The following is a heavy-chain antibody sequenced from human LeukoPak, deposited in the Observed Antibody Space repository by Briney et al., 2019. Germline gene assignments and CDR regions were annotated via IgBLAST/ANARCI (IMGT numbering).Heavy chain of an antibody. D-gene: IGHD4-17*01. CDR1: GFTFSTYA. Sequence: GGSLRLSCAASGFTFSTYAMKWVRQAPGKGLEWISYISSSTNTIYYADSLKGRFTISRDNAKNSLYLQMNSLKAEDTAVYYCAREKYGDYVSDYWGQGTLVTVSS. CDR3: AREKYGDYVSDY. J-gene: IGHJ4*02. CDR2: ISSSTNTI. V-gene: IGHV3-48*01.